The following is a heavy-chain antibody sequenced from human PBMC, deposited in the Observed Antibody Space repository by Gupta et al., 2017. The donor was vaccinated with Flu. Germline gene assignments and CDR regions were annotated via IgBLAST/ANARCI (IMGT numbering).Heavy chain of an antibody. Sequence: WVRQAPGKGLERVANINEDGSTKNYVDSVMGRFTISRDNAKNSLFLQMDSLRAEDTAVYYCARDRAYNCFDYWGQGTLVTVSS. D-gene: IGHD4-4*01. CDR3: ARDRAYNCFDY. V-gene: IGHV3-7*01. CDR2: INEDGSTK. J-gene: IGHJ4*02.